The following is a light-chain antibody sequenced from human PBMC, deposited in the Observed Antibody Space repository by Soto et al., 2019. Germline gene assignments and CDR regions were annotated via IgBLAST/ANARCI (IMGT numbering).Light chain of an antibody. J-gene: IGLJ1*01. Sequence: QSVLTQPASVSGSPGQSINISCNGDTRDVGGYNYVSWYQQHPGKVPKLLIHEVSNRPSGASNRFSGSKSVNTASLTISGLQAEDEADYYCLSKTSSISYVFGTGTKGTDL. V-gene: IGLV2-14*01. CDR1: TRDVGGYNY. CDR3: LSKTSSISYV. CDR2: EVS.